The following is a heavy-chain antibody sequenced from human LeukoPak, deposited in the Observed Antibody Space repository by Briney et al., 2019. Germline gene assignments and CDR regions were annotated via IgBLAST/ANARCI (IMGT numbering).Heavy chain of an antibody. CDR1: GFTFSNAW. CDR3: TTATRGYYDSSGYYFYFDY. CDR2: IKSKTDGGTT. J-gene: IGHJ4*02. D-gene: IGHD3-22*01. Sequence: GGSLRLSCAASGFTFSNAWMSWVRQAPGKGLEWVGRIKSKTDGGTTDYAAPVKGRFTISGDDSKNTLYLQMNSLKTEDTAVYYCTTATRGYYDSSGYYFYFDYWGQGTLVTVSS. V-gene: IGHV3-15*01.